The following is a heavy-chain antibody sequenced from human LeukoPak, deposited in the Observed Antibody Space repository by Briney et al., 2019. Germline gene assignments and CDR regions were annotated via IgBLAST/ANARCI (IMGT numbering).Heavy chain of an antibody. D-gene: IGHD1-1*01. CDR3: ARGPAGYN. Sequence: GGSLRLSCAASGFTVSSNHMSWVRQAPGKGLEWVSVIYSGGSTDYADSVKGRFTISRDNLKNTLYLQMNSPRAEDTAVYYCARGPAGYNWGQGTLVTFSS. J-gene: IGHJ4*02. CDR1: GFTVSSNH. V-gene: IGHV3-53*01. CDR2: IYSGGST.